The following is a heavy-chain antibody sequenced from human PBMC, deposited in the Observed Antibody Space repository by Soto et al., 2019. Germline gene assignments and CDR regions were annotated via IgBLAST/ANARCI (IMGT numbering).Heavy chain of an antibody. J-gene: IGHJ5*02. Sequence: QLVESGGGLVQPGGSLRLSCAASGFTFSSYWLHWVRQAPGEGLVWVSRINPDGGRTNYADSVKGRFTISRDNAKNTLYLQMDSLRAEDTAVYYCARLKLGSYDGVDPWGQGTLVTVSS. D-gene: IGHD3-16*01. CDR2: INPDGGRT. CDR3: ARLKLGSYDGVDP. V-gene: IGHV3-74*01. CDR1: GFTFSSYW.